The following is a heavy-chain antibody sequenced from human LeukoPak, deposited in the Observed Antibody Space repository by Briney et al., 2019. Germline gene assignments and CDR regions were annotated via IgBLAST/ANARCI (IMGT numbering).Heavy chain of an antibody. V-gene: IGHV3-7*01. D-gene: IGHD4-17*01. CDR3: AREPYYGDYGYSYYYMDV. J-gene: IGHJ6*03. CDR1: GFTFSSYW. CDR2: IKEDGSER. Sequence: PGGSLRLSCAASGFTFSSYWMSWVRQAPGKGLEWVANIKEDGSERYYVDSVKGRFTISRDNAKNSLYLQMNSLRAEDTAVYYCAREPYYGDYGYSYYYMDVWGKGTTVTISS.